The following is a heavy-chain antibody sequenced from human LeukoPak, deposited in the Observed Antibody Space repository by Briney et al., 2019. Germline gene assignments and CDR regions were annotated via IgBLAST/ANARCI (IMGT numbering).Heavy chain of an antibody. CDR3: ARDVRHRYCSSTSCYRGWFDP. D-gene: IGHD2-2*01. CDR2: IIPIFGTA. Sequence: SVKVSCKASGGTFSSYAISWVRQAPGQGLEWMGGIIPIFGTATYAQKFQGRVTITADESTSTAYMELSSLRSEDTAVYYCARDVRHRYCSSTSCYRGWFDPWGQGSLVTVSS. J-gene: IGHJ5*02. CDR1: GGTFSSYA. V-gene: IGHV1-69*13.